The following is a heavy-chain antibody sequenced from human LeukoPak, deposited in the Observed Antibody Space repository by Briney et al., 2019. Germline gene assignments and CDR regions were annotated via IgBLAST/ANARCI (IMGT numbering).Heavy chain of an antibody. CDR2: IYPTDSDT. CDR1: GYSFTNYW. D-gene: IGHD3-22*01. V-gene: IGHV5-51*01. Sequence: KSGGSLRLSCKGSGYSFTNYWIAWVRQMPGKGLEWMGIIYPTDSDTTYTPSFQGQVTISADKSISTAYQQWNTLQASDTAMYYCAKYSSGYPYPDYWGQGTLVTVSS. J-gene: IGHJ4*02. CDR3: AKYSSGYPYPDY.